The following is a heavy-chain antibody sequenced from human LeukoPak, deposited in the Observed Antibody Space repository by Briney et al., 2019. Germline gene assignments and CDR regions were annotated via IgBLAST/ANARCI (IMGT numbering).Heavy chain of an antibody. D-gene: IGHD5-18*01. J-gene: IGHJ4*02. V-gene: IGHV3-73*01. Sequence: GGSLRLSCAASGFTFSGSAMHWVRQASGKGLEWVGRIRSKANSYATAYAASVKGKFTISRDDSKNTAYLQMNSLKTEDTAVYYCTRLYGNSYGANFDYWGQGTLVTVSS. CDR2: IRSKANSYAT. CDR3: TRLYGNSYGANFDY. CDR1: GFTFSGSA.